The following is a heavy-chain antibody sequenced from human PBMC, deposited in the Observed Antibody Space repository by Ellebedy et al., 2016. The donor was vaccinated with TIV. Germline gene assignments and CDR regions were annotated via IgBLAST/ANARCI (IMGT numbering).Heavy chain of an antibody. Sequence: SETLSLTXTVSGGSISSYYWSWIRQPPGKGLEWIGYIYYSGSTNYNPSLKSRVTISVDTSKNQFSLKLSSVTAADTAVYYCARSEYPGRPYYYYGMDVWGQGTTVTVSS. D-gene: IGHD1-14*01. CDR2: IYYSGST. CDR3: ARSEYPGRPYYYYGMDV. CDR1: GGSISSYY. V-gene: IGHV4-59*01. J-gene: IGHJ6*02.